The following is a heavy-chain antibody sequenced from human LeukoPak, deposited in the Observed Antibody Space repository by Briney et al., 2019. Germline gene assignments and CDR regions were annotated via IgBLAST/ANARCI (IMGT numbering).Heavy chain of an antibody. J-gene: IGHJ4*02. CDR2: ISWNSGSI. Sequence: PGGSLRLSCAASGFTFDDHAMHWVRQAPGKGLEWVSGISWNSGSIGYADSVRGRFTISRDNAKNSLYLQMNSLRAEDMALYYCAKGITFGGVIVPMAFDYWGQGTLVTVSS. V-gene: IGHV3-9*03. CDR1: GFTFDDHA. CDR3: AKGITFGGVIVPMAFDY. D-gene: IGHD3-16*02.